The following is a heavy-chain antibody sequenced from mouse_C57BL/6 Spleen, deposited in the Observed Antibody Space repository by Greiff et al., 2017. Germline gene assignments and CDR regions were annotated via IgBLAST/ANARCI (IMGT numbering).Heavy chain of an antibody. CDR3: ARGSSGTGWFAY. V-gene: IGHV1-61*01. CDR1: GYTFTSYW. J-gene: IGHJ3*01. CDR2: IYPSDSET. D-gene: IGHD3-2*02. Sequence: QVQLKQPGAELVRPGSSVKLSCKASGYTFTSYWMDWVKQRPGQGLEWIGNIYPSDSETHYNQKFKDKATLTVDKSSSTAYMQLSSLTSEDSAVYYCARGSSGTGWFAYWGQGTLVTVSA.